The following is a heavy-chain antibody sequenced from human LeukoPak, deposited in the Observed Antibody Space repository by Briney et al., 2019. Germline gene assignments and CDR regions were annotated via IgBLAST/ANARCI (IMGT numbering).Heavy chain of an antibody. CDR2: ISGSGGST. Sequence: PGGSLRLSCAASGFTFSSYWMHWVRQAPGKGLEWVSGISGSGGSTYYADSVKGRFTISRDNSKNTLYLQMNSLRAEDTAVFYCAKEAFITTVRGVNYYYGMDVWGQGTTVAVSS. V-gene: IGHV3-23*01. CDR1: GFTFSSYW. CDR3: AKEAFITTVRGVNYYYGMDV. J-gene: IGHJ6*02. D-gene: IGHD3-10*01.